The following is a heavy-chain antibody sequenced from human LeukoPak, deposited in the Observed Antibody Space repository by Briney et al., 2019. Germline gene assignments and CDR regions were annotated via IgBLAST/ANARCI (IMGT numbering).Heavy chain of an antibody. CDR1: GGSISSYY. V-gene: IGHV4-59*01. CDR3: ARALDPPLDGYYFDY. Sequence: PSETLSLTCTVSGGSISSYYWSWLRQPPGKGLEWIGDIYYSGSTNYNPSLKSRVTISVDTSKNQFSLKLSSVTAADTAVYYCARALDPPLDGYYFDYWGQGTLVTVSS. J-gene: IGHJ4*02. CDR2: IYYSGST. D-gene: IGHD4-17*01.